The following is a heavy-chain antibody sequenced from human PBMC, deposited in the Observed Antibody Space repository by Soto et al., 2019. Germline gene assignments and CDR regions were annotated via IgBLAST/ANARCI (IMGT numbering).Heavy chain of an antibody. CDR1: GFIFENFG. J-gene: IGHJ5*02. Sequence: GGSLRLSCAASGFIFENFGMSWVRQAPGKGLEWISSISGSGFKKYYADSVKGRFTISRDNSKSTVYLELNNLSAEDTAVYHCAKNQGVELVPLATVDWFDPWGQGSVATVSS. V-gene: IGHV3-23*01. D-gene: IGHD1-26*01. CDR3: AKNQGVELVPLATVDWFDP. CDR2: ISGSGFKK.